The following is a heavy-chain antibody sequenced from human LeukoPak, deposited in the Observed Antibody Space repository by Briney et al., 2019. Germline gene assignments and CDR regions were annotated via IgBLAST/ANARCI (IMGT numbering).Heavy chain of an antibody. CDR1: GFTFSSYS. J-gene: IGHJ4*02. Sequence: GGSLRLSCGASGFTFSSYSMNWVRQAPGKGLEWVSSISSSSSYIYYADSVKGRFTISRDNAKNSLYLQMNSLRAEDTAVYYCARDYYDSSGYYYDAFDYWGQGTLVTVSS. CDR2: ISSSSSYI. V-gene: IGHV3-21*01. D-gene: IGHD3-22*01. CDR3: ARDYYDSSGYYYDAFDY.